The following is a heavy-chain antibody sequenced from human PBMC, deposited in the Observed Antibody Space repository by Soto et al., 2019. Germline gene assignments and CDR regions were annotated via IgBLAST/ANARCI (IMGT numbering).Heavy chain of an antibody. D-gene: IGHD3-3*01. CDR2: IYYSGST. V-gene: IGHV4-59*01. CDR1: GGSISSYY. J-gene: IGHJ4*02. CDR3: ERLRDDFRFDY. Sequence: SETLSLTCTVSGGSISSYYWSWIRQPPGKGLEWIGYIYYSGSTNYNPSLKSRVTISVDTSKNQFSLKLSSVTAADTAVYYCERLRDDFRFDYWGQGTLVTVSS.